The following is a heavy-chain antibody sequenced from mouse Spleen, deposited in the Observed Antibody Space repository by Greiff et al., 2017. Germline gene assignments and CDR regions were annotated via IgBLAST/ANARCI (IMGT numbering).Heavy chain of an antibody. CDR1: GFNFKDYY. Sequence: VQLQQSGAELVRPGASVKLSCTASGFNFKDYYMHWVKQRPEQGLEWIGRIDPGDGDTEYAPKFQGKATMTADKSSNTAYLQLSSLTSEDTAVYYCTTGGSSSYYAMDYWGQGTSVTVSS. D-gene: IGHD1-1*01. J-gene: IGHJ4*01. CDR3: TTGGSSSYYAMDY. V-gene: IGHV14-1*01. CDR2: IDPGDGDT.